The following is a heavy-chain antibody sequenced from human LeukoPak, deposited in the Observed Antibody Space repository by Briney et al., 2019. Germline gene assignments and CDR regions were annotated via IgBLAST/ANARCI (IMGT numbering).Heavy chain of an antibody. CDR2: IYYSGST. J-gene: IGHJ5*02. CDR3: ARHRYYYDSSGYYYQP. Sequence: SETLSLTCTVSVFSIGSGSYNWGWIRSPPGKGLDGFGGIYYSGSTYYNPSLKSRVTISVDTSKNQFSLKLSSVTAADTAVYYCARHRYYYDSSGYYYQPWGQGTLVTVSS. CDR1: VFSIGSGSYN. V-gene: IGHV4-39*01. D-gene: IGHD3-22*01.